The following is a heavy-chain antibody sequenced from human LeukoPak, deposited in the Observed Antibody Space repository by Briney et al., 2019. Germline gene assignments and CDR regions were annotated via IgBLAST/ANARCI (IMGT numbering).Heavy chain of an antibody. CDR2: FSGSGGST. Sequence: GGSLRLSCAASGFTFSSYAMSWVRQAPGKGLECISGFSGSGGSTYYADSVRGRFTISRDNSKSTLSLQMNSLRAEDTAIYYCATYRQVLLPFESWGKGTLVTVSS. CDR1: GFTFSSYA. V-gene: IGHV3-23*01. D-gene: IGHD2-8*02. J-gene: IGHJ4*02. CDR3: ATYRQVLLPFES.